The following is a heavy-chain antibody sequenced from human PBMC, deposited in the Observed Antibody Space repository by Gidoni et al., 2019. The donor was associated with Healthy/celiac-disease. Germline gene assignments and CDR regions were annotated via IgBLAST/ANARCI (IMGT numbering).Heavy chain of an antibody. CDR3: ARDMSGYDYKSQPYNWFDP. Sequence: NWMRQATGQGLEWMGWMNPNSGNTGYAQKFQGRVTMTRNTSISTAYRELSSLRSEDTAVYYCARDMSGYDYKSQPYNWFDPWGQGTLVTVSS. CDR2: MNPNSGNT. D-gene: IGHD5-12*01. V-gene: IGHV1-8*01. J-gene: IGHJ5*02.